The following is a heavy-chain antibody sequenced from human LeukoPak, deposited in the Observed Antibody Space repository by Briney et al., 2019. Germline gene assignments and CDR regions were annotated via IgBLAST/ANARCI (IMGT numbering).Heavy chain of an antibody. D-gene: IGHD6-6*01. CDR2: IYYSGST. J-gene: IGHJ4*02. CDR3: ARGIENIAARLGENYFDY. Sequence: PSETLSLTCTVSGGSISSSSYYWGWIRQPPGKGLEWIGSIYYSGSTYYNPSLKSRVTISVDTSKNQFSLKLSSVTAADTAVYYCARGIENIAARLGENYFDYWGQGTLVTVSS. CDR1: GGSISSSSYY. V-gene: IGHV4-39*07.